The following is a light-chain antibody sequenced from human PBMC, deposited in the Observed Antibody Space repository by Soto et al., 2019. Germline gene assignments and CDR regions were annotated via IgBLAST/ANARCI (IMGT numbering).Light chain of an antibody. CDR1: QSVTNSY. V-gene: IGKV3-20*01. J-gene: IGKJ4*01. CDR3: QQYNNWPLT. CDR2: GAS. Sequence: VLRQSPGTLSLSPGERATLFCRASQSVTNSYLAWYQQKPGQAPRLLIYGASIRATGIPDRFSGSGSETDFTLTISRLEPEDFAVYYCQQYNNWPLTFGGGTKVDIK.